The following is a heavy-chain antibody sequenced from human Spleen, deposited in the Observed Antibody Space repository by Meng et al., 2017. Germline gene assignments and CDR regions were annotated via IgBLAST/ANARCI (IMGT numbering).Heavy chain of an antibody. CDR1: GFTFNSYS. V-gene: IGHV3-21*01. CDR3: ARESVDYYETSFDY. D-gene: IGHD3-22*01. Sequence: GQLVEAGGGVVQPGRSLRLSCAASGFTFNSYSMNWVRQATGKGLEWVSSISSSSGYIYYADSLRGRFTISRDNAKNSLYLQMNSLRAEDTAVYYCARESVDYYETSFDYWGQGTLVTVSS. J-gene: IGHJ4*02. CDR2: ISSSSGYI.